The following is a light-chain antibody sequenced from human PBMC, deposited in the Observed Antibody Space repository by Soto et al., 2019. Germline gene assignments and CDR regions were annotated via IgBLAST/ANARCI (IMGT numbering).Light chain of an antibody. J-gene: IGKJ1*01. CDR1: QTVSGSQ. CDR2: DAS. V-gene: IGKV3-20*01. CDR3: QQYGGSPWT. Sequence: EIGLTQSPGTLSLSPGERATLSCRASQTVSGSQLAWYQQRPGQPPRLLIFDASRRATGIPDRFSGSGSGTDFSLTISRLEPEDFAVYYCQQYGGSPWTFGQGTKVDSK.